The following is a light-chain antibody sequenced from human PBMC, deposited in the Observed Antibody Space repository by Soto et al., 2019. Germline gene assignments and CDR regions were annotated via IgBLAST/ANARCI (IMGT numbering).Light chain of an antibody. CDR3: SSYGGSNNLL. J-gene: IGLJ2*01. Sequence: QSALTQPPSASGSPGQSVTISCTGTSRDIGGYDFVSWYQQHPGKAPKLLIYDVIKRPSGVPDRFSGSKSGNTASLTGSGLQTDDEADYYCSSYGGSNNLLFGGGTKVTVL. V-gene: IGLV2-8*01. CDR1: SRDIGGYDF. CDR2: DVI.